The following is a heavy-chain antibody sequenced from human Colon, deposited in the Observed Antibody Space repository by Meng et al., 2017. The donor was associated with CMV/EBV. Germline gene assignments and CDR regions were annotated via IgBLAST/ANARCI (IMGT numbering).Heavy chain of an antibody. CDR3: ARTLGGRRLFDF. CDR2: VHYSGTPT. D-gene: IGHD1-26*01. J-gene: IGHJ4*02. Sequence: SETLSLTCTVSGDSINNYYWSWIRQSPGKGLEWVAYVHYSGTPTNYNPSLKSRVTISVDTSKNQFYLKLNSVTAADTAVYYCARTLGGRRLFDFWGQGTLVTVSS. CDR1: GDSINNYY. V-gene: IGHV4-59*01.